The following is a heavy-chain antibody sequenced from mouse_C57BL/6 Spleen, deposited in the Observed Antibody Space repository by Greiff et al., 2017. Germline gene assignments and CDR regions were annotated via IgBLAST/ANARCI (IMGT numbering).Heavy chain of an antibody. CDR1: GFTFSSYA. J-gene: IGHJ2*01. Sequence: EVTLVESGGGLVKPGGSLKLSCAASGFTFSSYAMSWVRQTPEKRLEWVATISDGGSYTYYPDNVKGRFTISRDNAKNNLYLQMSHLKSEDTAMYYCARDGLAGTGFDYWGQGTTLTVSS. D-gene: IGHD4-1*01. CDR2: ISDGGSYT. CDR3: ARDGLAGTGFDY. V-gene: IGHV5-4*01.